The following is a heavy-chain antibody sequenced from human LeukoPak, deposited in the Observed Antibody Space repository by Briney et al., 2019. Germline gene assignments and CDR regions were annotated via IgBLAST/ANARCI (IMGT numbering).Heavy chain of an antibody. CDR3: AKDRGSYYAEYFQH. D-gene: IGHD1-26*01. CDR2: ISGSGGST. J-gene: IGHJ1*01. V-gene: IGHV3-23*01. Sequence: GGSLRLSCAASGFTFSDYYMSWVRQAPGKGLEWVSAISGSGGSTYYADSVKGRFTISRDNSKNTLYLQMNSLRAEDTAVYYCAKDRGSYYAEYFQHWGQGTLVTVSS. CDR1: GFTFSDYY.